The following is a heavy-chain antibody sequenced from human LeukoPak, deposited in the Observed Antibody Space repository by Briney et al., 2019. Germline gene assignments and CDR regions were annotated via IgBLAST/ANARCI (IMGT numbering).Heavy chain of an antibody. Sequence: PGGSLRLSCSASGFVFSIYTMYWVRQAPGKGPEYVSTISGSGNGGSIYYADSVKGRFTISRDDSKSIVYLQMNGLRSEDTAVYYCVRDLGRLRGPPDSWGQGTLVPVSS. D-gene: IGHD3-16*01. CDR2: ISGSGNGGSI. J-gene: IGHJ4*02. CDR3: VRDLGRLRGPPDS. V-gene: IGHV3-64D*06. CDR1: GFVFSIYT.